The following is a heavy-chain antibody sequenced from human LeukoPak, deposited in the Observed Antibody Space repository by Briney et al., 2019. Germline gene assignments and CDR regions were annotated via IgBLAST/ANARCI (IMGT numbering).Heavy chain of an antibody. V-gene: IGHV3-7*01. CDR1: GFTFSDYY. CDR2: IKQDGSEK. CDR3: ARDLNEPVLRFLEWFPNYYYYGMDV. Sequence: PGGSLRLSCAASGFTFSDYYMSWIRQAPGKGLEWVANIKQDGSEKYYVDSVKGRFTISRDNAKNSLYLQMNSLRAEDTAVYYCARDLNEPVLRFLEWFPNYYYYGMDVWGQGTTVTVSS. J-gene: IGHJ6*02. D-gene: IGHD3-3*01.